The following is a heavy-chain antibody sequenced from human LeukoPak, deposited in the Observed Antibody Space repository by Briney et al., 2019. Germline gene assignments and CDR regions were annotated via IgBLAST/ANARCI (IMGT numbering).Heavy chain of an antibody. CDR2: INPSGGST. CDR1: GYTFTSYY. CDR3: ARDGSGWYGGYYYYYMDV. J-gene: IGHJ6*03. Sequence: ASVKVSCKASGYTFTSYYMHWVRQAPGQGLEWVGIINPSGGSTSYAQKFQGRVTMTRDTSTSTVYMELSSLRSEDTAVYYCARDGSGWYGGYYYYYMDVWGKGTTVTVSS. D-gene: IGHD6-19*01. V-gene: IGHV1-46*01.